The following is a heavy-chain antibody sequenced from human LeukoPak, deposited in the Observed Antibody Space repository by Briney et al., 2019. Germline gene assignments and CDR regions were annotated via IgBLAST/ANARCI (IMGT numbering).Heavy chain of an antibody. CDR2: ISSSSYI. Sequence: GGSLRLSCAASGFTFSSYSMNWVRQAPGKGLEWVSSISSSSYIYYADSVKGRFTISRDNSKNTLYLQMNSLRAEDTAVYYCAKDRSWGGGPDAFDIWGQGTMVTVSS. D-gene: IGHD6-13*01. V-gene: IGHV3-21*04. CDR1: GFTFSSYS. CDR3: AKDRSWGGGPDAFDI. J-gene: IGHJ3*02.